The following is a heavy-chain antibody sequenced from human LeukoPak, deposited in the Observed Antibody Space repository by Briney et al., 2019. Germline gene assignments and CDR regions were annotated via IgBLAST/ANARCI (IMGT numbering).Heavy chain of an antibody. CDR1: GGSISSGGYY. CDR3: ARDREYQLPDAFDI. Sequence: SETLSLTCTVSGGSISSGGYYWSWIRQSPGKGLEWSGYSYHSGSTYYNPSLKSRVTISVDRSKNQFSLKLSSVTAADTAVYYCARDREYQLPDAFDIWGQGTMVTVSS. J-gene: IGHJ3*02. CDR2: SYHSGST. V-gene: IGHV4-30-2*06. D-gene: IGHD2-2*01.